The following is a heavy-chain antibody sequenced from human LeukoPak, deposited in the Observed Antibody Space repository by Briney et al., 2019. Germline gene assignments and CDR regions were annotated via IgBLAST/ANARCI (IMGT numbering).Heavy chain of an antibody. Sequence: GGSLRLSCAASGFTFSSYAMHWVRQATGKGLEWVSAIGTAGDTYYPGSVKGRFTISRENAKNSLYLQMNSLRAGDTAVYYCARASDYYDSSGGTYYYMDVWGKGTTVTVSS. D-gene: IGHD3-22*01. V-gene: IGHV3-13*01. CDR1: GFTFSSYA. CDR3: ARASDYYDSSGGTYYYMDV. J-gene: IGHJ6*03. CDR2: IGTAGDT.